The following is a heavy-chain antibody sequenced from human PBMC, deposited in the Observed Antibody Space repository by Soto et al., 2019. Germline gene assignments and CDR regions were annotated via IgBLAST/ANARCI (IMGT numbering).Heavy chain of an antibody. Sequence: GGSLRLSCAASGFTFSSYSMNWVRQAPGKGLEWVSSISSGSSYIYYADSVKGRFTISRDNAKNSLYLQMNSLRAEDTAVYYCARVRERWTLDYWGQGTLVTVSS. CDR3: ARVRERWTLDY. J-gene: IGHJ4*02. D-gene: IGHD2-15*01. CDR1: GFTFSSYS. CDR2: ISSGSSYI. V-gene: IGHV3-21*01.